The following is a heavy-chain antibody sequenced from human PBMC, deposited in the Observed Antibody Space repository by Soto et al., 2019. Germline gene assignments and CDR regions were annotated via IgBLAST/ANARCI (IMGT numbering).Heavy chain of an antibody. CDR3: ATNRRYGDYVGY. CDR2: ISAYNGNT. D-gene: IGHD4-17*01. Sequence: GASVKVSCKASGYTFTSYCISWVRQAPGQGLEWMGWISAYNGNTNYAQKLQGRVTMTTDTSTSTAYMELRSLRSDDTAVYYCATNRRYGDYVGYWGQGTLVTVSS. CDR1: GYTFTSYC. V-gene: IGHV1-18*01. J-gene: IGHJ4*02.